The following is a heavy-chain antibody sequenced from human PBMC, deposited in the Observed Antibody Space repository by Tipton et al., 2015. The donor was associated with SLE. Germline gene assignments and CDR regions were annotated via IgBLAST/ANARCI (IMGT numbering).Heavy chain of an antibody. Sequence: QLVQSGAEVKKPGSSVKVSCKASGGIFSNYAVSWVRQAPGQGLEWMGGIIPIFHTTNYAQNFQGRITITTNTDESTSTAYMELRGLTSEDTAVYYCAREWRTGIFDSWGQGTLVIVSS. CDR1: GGIFSNYA. CDR3: AREWRTGIFDS. V-gene: IGHV1-69*05. D-gene: IGHD1-1*01. CDR2: IIPIFHTT. J-gene: IGHJ4*02.